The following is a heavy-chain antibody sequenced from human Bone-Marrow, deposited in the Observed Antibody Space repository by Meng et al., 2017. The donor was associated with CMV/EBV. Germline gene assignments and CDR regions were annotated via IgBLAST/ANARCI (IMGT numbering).Heavy chain of an antibody. CDR3: ARVVGWELPPGEYFDY. J-gene: IGHJ4*02. Sequence: GYTLTGYYMHCVRQAPGQGLEWMGWINPNSGGTNYAQKFQGRVTMTRDTSISTAYMELSRLRSDDTAVYYCARVVGWELPPGEYFDYWGQGTLVTVSS. CDR1: GYTLTGYY. D-gene: IGHD1-26*01. CDR2: INPNSGGT. V-gene: IGHV1-2*02.